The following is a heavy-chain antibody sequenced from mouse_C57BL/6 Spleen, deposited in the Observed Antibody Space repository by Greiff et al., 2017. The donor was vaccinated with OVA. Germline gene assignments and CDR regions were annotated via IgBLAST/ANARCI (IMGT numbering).Heavy chain of an antibody. J-gene: IGHJ1*03. D-gene: IGHD2-4*01. CDR1: GYSITSGYY. CDR2: ISYDGSN. V-gene: IGHV3-6*01. Sequence: EVQLQESGPGLVKPSQSLSLTCSVTGYSITSGYYWNWIRQFPGNKLEWMGYISYDGSNNYNPSLKNRISITRDTSKNQFFLKLNSVTTEDTATYYCASRRDYDEDWYFDVWGTGTTVTVSS. CDR3: ASRRDYDEDWYFDV.